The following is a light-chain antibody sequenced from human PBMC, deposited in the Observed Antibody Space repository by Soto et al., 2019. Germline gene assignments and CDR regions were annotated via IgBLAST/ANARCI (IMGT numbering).Light chain of an antibody. CDR3: QQYNNWPSIT. J-gene: IGKJ5*01. Sequence: EIVMTQSPATLSVSPGETASLSCRASQSAGNFLAWYQQTPGQALRLLIYYISTRATGIPARFSGSGSVTEFTLPLKRLQSENFSVYYCQQYNNWPSITFGQGTRLEIK. CDR2: YIS. V-gene: IGKV3D-15*01. CDR1: QSAGNF.